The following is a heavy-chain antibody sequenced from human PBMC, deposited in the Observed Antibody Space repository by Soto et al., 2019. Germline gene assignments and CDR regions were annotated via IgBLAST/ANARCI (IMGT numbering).Heavy chain of an antibody. D-gene: IGHD6-19*01. V-gene: IGHV3-30-3*01. CDR2: ISNDESKK. CDR1: GFAFSTYA. CDR3: ARSIAVAGPDY. J-gene: IGHJ4*02. Sequence: GGSLRLSCAASGFAFSTYAVHWVRQAPGKGLEWVAVISNDESKKYYANSVKGRFTISRDNSNNTGYLQMNSLRREDTAIYYCARSIAVAGPDYWGPGTLVTVSS.